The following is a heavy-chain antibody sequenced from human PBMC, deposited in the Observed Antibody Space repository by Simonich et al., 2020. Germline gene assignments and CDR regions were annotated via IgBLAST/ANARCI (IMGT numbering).Heavy chain of an antibody. Sequence: EVQLVESGGGLVKPGGSLRLACAASGFTFSSYSMNWVRQAPGKGLECVSSIRSSSSYIYYADSVKGRFTISRDNAKNSLYLQMNSLRAEDTAVYYCARGIVGASGAFDIWGQGTMVTVSS. CDR1: GFTFSSYS. V-gene: IGHV3-21*01. CDR3: ARGIVGASGAFDI. J-gene: IGHJ3*02. D-gene: IGHD1-26*01. CDR2: IRSSSSYI.